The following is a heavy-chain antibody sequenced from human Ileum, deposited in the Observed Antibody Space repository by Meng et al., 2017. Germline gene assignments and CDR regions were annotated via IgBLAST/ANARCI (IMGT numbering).Heavy chain of an antibody. D-gene: IGHD4-23*01. CDR3: ARDTVGNTLEDY. CDR2: ISAYSGNT. J-gene: IGHJ4*02. Sequence: QVQLVQSGAEVKKPGASVKVSCKASGYIFTRYGIGWVRQAPGQGLEWMGWISAYSGNTKYAQKLQGRVTMTTDTSTSTAYMELRNLRSDDTAVYYCARDTVGNTLEDYWGQGTLVTVSS. CDR1: GYIFTRYG. V-gene: IGHV1-18*01.